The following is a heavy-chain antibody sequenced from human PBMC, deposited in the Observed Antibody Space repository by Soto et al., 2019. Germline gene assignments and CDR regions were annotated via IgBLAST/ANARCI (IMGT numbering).Heavy chain of an antibody. D-gene: IGHD3-10*01. CDR1: GYKFTSYW. CDR3: ARQTSWFGKLSLDY. J-gene: IGHJ4*02. CDR2: INPADSDM. V-gene: IGHV5-51*01. Sequence: GESLKISCQTSGYKFTSYWITWVRQMPGKGLEWVAIINPADSDMRYSPSFQGHVTVSADRSKSTVYLNWSSLKASDTATYFCARQTSWFGKLSLDYWGQGTQVTVSS.